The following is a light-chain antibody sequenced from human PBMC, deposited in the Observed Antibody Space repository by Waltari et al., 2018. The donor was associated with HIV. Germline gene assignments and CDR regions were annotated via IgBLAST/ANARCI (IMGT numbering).Light chain of an antibody. CDR3: QHYGSSWLP. J-gene: IGKJ4*01. CDR2: GAS. Sequence: EVVLTQSPGTLSLSPGESATLSDRASQNISSIYLTWYQQRPCQAPWLVIYGASRRATDIPDRFSGSGSGTDFTLTISRLEPEDFAVYYCQHYGSSWLPFGGGTKVEIK. CDR1: QNISSIY. V-gene: IGKV3-20*01.